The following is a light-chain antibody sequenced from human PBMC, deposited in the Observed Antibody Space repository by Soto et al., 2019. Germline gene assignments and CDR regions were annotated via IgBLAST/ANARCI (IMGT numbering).Light chain of an antibody. CDR1: QSVGYY. J-gene: IGKJ1*01. Sequence: EIVMTQSPATLSVSPGGRAILSCRASQSVGYYLAWYQQRPGQAPRLLIFGSSTRAPSIPARFSGSGSGTDLTLLISSLQSEDLAVYYCLQYNVRPQTFGQGTNVEI. CDR2: GSS. CDR3: LQYNVRPQT. V-gene: IGKV3-15*01.